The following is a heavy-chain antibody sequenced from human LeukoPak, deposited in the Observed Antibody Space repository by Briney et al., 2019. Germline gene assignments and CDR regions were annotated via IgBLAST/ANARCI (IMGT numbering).Heavy chain of an antibody. V-gene: IGHV1-18*01. CDR2: ISAYNGNT. CDR3: ARSLYCSDGSCRGDV. CDR1: GYTFNSYN. D-gene: IGHD2-15*01. J-gene: IGHJ6*02. Sequence: GASVKVSCKASGYTFNSYNINWVRQAPGQGLEWMGWISAYNGNTKYADNFQGRVTMTTDTSTSTGYMELRSLRSDDTALYYCARSLYCSDGSCRGDVWGQGTTVTVSS.